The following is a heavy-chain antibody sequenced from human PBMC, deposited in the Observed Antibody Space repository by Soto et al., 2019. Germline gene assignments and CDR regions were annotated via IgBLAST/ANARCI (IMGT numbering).Heavy chain of an antibody. Sequence: GESLKISCKGSGYSFTSYWIGWVRQMPGKGLEWMGIIYPGDSDTRYSPSFQGQVTISADKSISTAYLQWSSLKASDTAMYYCARQGYSGYDPPYYGMDVWGQGXTVTVYS. CDR2: IYPGDSDT. CDR1: GYSFTSYW. D-gene: IGHD5-12*01. V-gene: IGHV5-51*01. J-gene: IGHJ6*02. CDR3: ARQGYSGYDPPYYGMDV.